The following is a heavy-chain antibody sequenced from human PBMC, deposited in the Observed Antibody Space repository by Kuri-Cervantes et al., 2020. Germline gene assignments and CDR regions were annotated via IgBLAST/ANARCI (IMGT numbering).Heavy chain of an antibody. V-gene: IGHV3-20*04. J-gene: IGHJ4*02. CDR1: GFTFDDYG. CDR2: INWNGGST. CDR3: ARGYSFWGTSLPGY. Sequence: GGSLRLSCAASGFTFDDYGMSWVRQAPGKGLEWVSGINWNGGSTGYADSVKGRFTISRDNAKNSLYLQMNSLRAEDTAVYYCARGYSFWGTSLPGYWGQGTLVTVSS. D-gene: IGHD5-18*01.